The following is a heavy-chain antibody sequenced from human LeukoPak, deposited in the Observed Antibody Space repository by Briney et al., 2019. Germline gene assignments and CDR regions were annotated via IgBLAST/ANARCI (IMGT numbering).Heavy chain of an antibody. V-gene: IGHV3-21*01. D-gene: IGHD4-11*01. CDR1: GFTFSSYA. CDR3: AREHTVTHTNWFDP. Sequence: PGGSLRLSCAASGFTFSSYAMSWVRQAPGKGLEWVSSISSSSSYIYYADSVKGRFTISRDNAKNSLYLQMNSLRAEDTAVYYCAREHTVTHTNWFDPWGQGTLVTVSS. CDR2: ISSSSSYI. J-gene: IGHJ5*02.